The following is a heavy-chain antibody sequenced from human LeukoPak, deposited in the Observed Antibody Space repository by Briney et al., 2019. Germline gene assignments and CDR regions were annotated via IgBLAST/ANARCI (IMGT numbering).Heavy chain of an antibody. V-gene: IGHV4-4*07. J-gene: IGHJ1*01. CDR1: GGSLSFYY. CDR3: ARVDRGGSEGCQH. Sequence: PSETLSLTFTVSGGSLSFYYWSWIRQPAGKGLEWIARIYSSGSTNYNPSLKSRVTMSVDTSKNQFSLKLSSVTAADTAVYYCARVDRGGSEGCQHWGPGTLVTVSS. D-gene: IGHD3-10*01. CDR2: IYSSGST.